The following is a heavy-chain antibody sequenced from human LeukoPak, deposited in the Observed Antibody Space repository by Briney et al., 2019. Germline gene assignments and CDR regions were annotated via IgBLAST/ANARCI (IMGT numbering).Heavy chain of an antibody. CDR3: AKVGDYGDYALDY. CDR2: VKSKTDGGTT. J-gene: IGHJ4*02. Sequence: GGSLRLSCAASGFTFSNAYMSWVRQAPGKGLEWVGRVKSKTDGGTTDYAAPVKGRFTISRDDSENSLYLQMNSLRAEDTAVYYCAKVGDYGDYALDYWGQGTLVTVSS. CDR1: GFTFSNAY. V-gene: IGHV3-15*01. D-gene: IGHD4-17*01.